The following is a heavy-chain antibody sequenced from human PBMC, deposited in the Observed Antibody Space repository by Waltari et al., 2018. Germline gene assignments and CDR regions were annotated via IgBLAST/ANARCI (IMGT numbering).Heavy chain of an antibody. CDR3: ARYLAYCSSTSCCGFDY. Sequence: QVQLVQSGAGVKKPGSSVKVSCKASGRTFSSYASRCVRQAPGQGLEWMGGIIPIFGTDNNARKFQGRVTITTDEYTSIADMELSRLSSEATVVYYWARYLAYCSSTSCCGFDYWGQGTLVTVSS. V-gene: IGHV1-69*05. CDR2: IIPIFGTD. CDR1: GRTFSSYA. D-gene: IGHD2-2*01. J-gene: IGHJ4*02.